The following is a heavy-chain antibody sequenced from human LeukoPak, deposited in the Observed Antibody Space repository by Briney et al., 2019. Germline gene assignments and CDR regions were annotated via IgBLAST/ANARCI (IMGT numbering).Heavy chain of an antibody. D-gene: IGHD3-22*01. CDR1: GFTFSSYW. V-gene: IGHV3-7*01. CDR2: IKQDGSEK. J-gene: IGHJ3*01. CDR3: ARGAYYYDSSDACDL. Sequence: QPGGSLRLSCAASGFTFSSYWMSWVRQAPGKGLEWVANIKQDGSEKYYVDSVKGRFTISRDNAKNSLYLQMNSLRAEDTAVYYCARGAYYYDSSDACDLWGQGTLVTVSS.